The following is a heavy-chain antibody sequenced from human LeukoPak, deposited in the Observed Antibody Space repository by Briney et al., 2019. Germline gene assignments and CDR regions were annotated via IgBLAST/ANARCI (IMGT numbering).Heavy chain of an antibody. CDR1: GYTFTSYA. V-gene: IGHV1-3*01. Sequence: ASVKVSCKASGYTFTSYAMHWVRQAPGQRLEWMGWINAGNGNTKYSQKFQGRVTITRDTSASTAYMELSSLRSEDTAVYYCARVYGSGPHNWFDPWGQGTLVTVSS. J-gene: IGHJ5*02. CDR2: INAGNGNT. CDR3: ARVYGSGPHNWFDP. D-gene: IGHD3-10*01.